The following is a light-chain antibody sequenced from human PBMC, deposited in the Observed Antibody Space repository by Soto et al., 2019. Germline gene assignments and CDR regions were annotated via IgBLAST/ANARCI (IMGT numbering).Light chain of an antibody. CDR3: QQYGRSPT. J-gene: IGKJ5*01. V-gene: IGKV3-20*01. CDR1: QSVSSRY. CDR2: DVS. Sequence: EIVLTQSPGTLSLSPGDRATLSCRASQSVSSRYLAWYQQKPGQAPRLLMYDVSSRATGIPDRFSGSGSATDFTLTISRLEPEDFAVYYCQQYGRSPTFGQGTRLEIK.